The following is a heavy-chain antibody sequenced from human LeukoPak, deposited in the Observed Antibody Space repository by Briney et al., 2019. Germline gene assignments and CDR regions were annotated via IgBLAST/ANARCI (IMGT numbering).Heavy chain of an antibody. CDR3: ERDLRATVVTQGYYYGMDV. CDR2: ISRSGSTI. Sequence: GGSLRLSCAASGFTFSSYEMNWVRQAPGKGLEWVSYISRSGSTIYYADPVKGRSTISRDNAENSLYLQMNSLRAEDTAVYYCERDLRATVVTQGYYYGMDVWGQGTTVTVSS. CDR1: GFTFSSYE. D-gene: IGHD4-23*01. V-gene: IGHV3-48*03. J-gene: IGHJ6*02.